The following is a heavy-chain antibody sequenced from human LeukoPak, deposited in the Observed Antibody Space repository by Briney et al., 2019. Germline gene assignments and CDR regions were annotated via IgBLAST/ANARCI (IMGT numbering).Heavy chain of an antibody. CDR1: GFTFSNYA. Sequence: GGSLRLSCAASGFTFSNYAMSWVRQAPGKGLEWVSAISGSGGSTYYADSGKGRFTISRDNSKNTLYLQMNSLRAEDTAVYYCAKKLYDSSGYIDYWGQGTLVTVSS. J-gene: IGHJ4*02. CDR2: ISGSGGST. V-gene: IGHV3-23*01. CDR3: AKKLYDSSGYIDY. D-gene: IGHD3-22*01.